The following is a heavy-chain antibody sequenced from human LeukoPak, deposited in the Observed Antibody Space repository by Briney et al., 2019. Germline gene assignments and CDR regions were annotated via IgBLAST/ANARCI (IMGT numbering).Heavy chain of an antibody. CDR2: ISAYNGNT. Sequence: ASVTVSCKASGYTFTSYGISWVRQAPGQGREWMGWISAYNGNTNYAQKLQGRVTMTTDTSTSTAYMELRSLRSDDTAVYYCARDHSTNDGMDVWGQGTTVTVSS. CDR1: GYTFTSYG. J-gene: IGHJ6*02. CDR3: ARDHSTNDGMDV. V-gene: IGHV1-18*01. D-gene: IGHD2-8*01.